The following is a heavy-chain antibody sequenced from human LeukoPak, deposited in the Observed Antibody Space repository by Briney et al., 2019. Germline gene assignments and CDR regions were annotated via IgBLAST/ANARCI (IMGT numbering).Heavy chain of an antibody. V-gene: IGHV4-39*07. CDR1: GGSISSNSYY. CDR2: IYYSGST. CDR3: ARVYSSSSFLGWFDP. Sequence: PSETLSLTCTVSGGSISSNSYYWGWIRQPPGKGLKWIGSIYYSGSTYYNPSLGGRVTISVDTSKNQFSLKLSSVTAADTAVYYCARVYSSSSFLGWFDPWGQGTLVTVSS. D-gene: IGHD6-6*01. J-gene: IGHJ5*02.